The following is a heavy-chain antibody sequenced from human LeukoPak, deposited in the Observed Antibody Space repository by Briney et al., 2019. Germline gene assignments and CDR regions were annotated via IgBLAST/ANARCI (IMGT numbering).Heavy chain of an antibody. Sequence: GGSLRLSCAASGFTFSSYAMSWVRQAPGKGLEWVSSISGSGNRTYYADSVKGRFTISRDNSKNTLFLQMNSLRAEDTAVYYCAKNLYCGGGSCYPSALGMDVWGQGTTVAVSS. J-gene: IGHJ6*02. D-gene: IGHD2-15*01. CDR1: GFTFSSYA. CDR2: ISGSGNRT. CDR3: AKNLYCGGGSCYPSALGMDV. V-gene: IGHV3-23*01.